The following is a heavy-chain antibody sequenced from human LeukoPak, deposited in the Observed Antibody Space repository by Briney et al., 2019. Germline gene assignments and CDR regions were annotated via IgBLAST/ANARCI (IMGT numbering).Heavy chain of an antibody. D-gene: IGHD4-17*01. CDR2: IIPIFGTA. V-gene: IGHV1-69*13. Sequence: SVKVSCXASGGTFSSYAISWVRQAHGQGLEWMGGIIPIFGTANYAQKFQGRVTITADESTSTAYMELSSLRSEDTAVYYCARLEITTVTTSDYWGQGTLVTVSS. CDR3: ARLEITTVTTSDY. J-gene: IGHJ4*02. CDR1: GGTFSSYA.